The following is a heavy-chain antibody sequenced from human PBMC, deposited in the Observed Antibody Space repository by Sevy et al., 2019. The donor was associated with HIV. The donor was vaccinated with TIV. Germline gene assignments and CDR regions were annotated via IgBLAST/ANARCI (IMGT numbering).Heavy chain of an antibody. CDR1: NYTFTTYG. Sequence: ASVKVSCKALNYTFTTYGITWVRQAPGQGLEWMGWIGVYNGNRNYAKKFKGRVTMTTDTSTSTAYMDLRGLRSDDTAVYYCARAIVVTGSHTWFDPWGQGTLVTVSS. CDR2: IGVYNGNR. V-gene: IGHV1-18*01. J-gene: IGHJ5*02. CDR3: ARAIVVTGSHTWFDP. D-gene: IGHD2-21*02.